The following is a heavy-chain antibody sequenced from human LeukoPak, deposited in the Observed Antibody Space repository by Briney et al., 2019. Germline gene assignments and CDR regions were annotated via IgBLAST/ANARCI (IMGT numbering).Heavy chain of an antibody. V-gene: IGHV3-30*03. CDR2: ISHDGSNK. D-gene: IGHD3-9*01. Sequence: GGSLRLSCAASGFTFSSYGMHWVRQAPGKGLEWVAVISHDGSNKYYADSVKGRFTISRDNAKNSLYLQMNSLRAEDTAVYYCARGVVRYFDYWGQGALVTVSS. CDR3: ARGVVRYFDY. CDR1: GFTFSSYG. J-gene: IGHJ4*02.